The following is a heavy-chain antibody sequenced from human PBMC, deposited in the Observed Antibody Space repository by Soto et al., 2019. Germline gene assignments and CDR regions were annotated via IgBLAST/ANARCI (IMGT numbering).Heavy chain of an antibody. CDR1: GGSISSGDYY. CDR3: ARDWGYSSSFGFGNWFDP. D-gene: IGHD6-6*01. CDR2: IYYSGST. Sequence: QVQLQESGPGLVKPSQTLSLTCTVSGGSISSGDYYWSWIRQPPGKGLEWIGYIYYSGSTSYNPSLTSRVTISVDTSKNQFSLRLSSVTAADTAVYYCARDWGYSSSFGFGNWFDPWGQGTLVTVSS. V-gene: IGHV4-30-4*01. J-gene: IGHJ5*02.